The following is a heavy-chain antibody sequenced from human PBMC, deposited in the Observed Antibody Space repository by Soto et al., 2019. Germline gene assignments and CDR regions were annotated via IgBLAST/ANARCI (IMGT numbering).Heavy chain of an antibody. CDR3: ARGCVPERFLEWLLPGYYYYMDV. J-gene: IGHJ6*03. Sequence: GASVKVSCKASGYTFTSYDINWVRQATGQGLEWMGWMNHNSGNTGYAQKFQGRVTMTRNTSISTAYMELCSLRSEDTAVYYCARGCVPERFLEWLLPGYYYYMDVWGKGTTVTVSS. D-gene: IGHD3-3*01. V-gene: IGHV1-8*01. CDR1: GYTFTSYD. CDR2: MNHNSGNT.